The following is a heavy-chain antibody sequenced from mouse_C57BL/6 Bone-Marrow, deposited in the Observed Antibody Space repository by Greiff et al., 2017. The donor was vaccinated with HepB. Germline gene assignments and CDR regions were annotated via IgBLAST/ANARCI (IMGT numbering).Heavy chain of an antibody. CDR3: AFYDYDYFDY. CDR1: GYTFTSYT. J-gene: IGHJ2*01. Sequence: VQGVESGADLARPGASVKMSCKASGYTFTSYTMHWVKQRPGQGLEWIGYINPSSGYTKYNQKFKDKATLTADKTHSTAYMQLSSLTSEDSADYYCAFYDYDYFDYWGQGATRTVSS. V-gene: IGHV1-4*01. CDR2: INPSSGYT. D-gene: IGHD2-4*01.